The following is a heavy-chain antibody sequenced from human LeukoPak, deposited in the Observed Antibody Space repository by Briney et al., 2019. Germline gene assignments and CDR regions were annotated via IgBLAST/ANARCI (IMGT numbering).Heavy chain of an antibody. CDR3: ARDYCSSTSCLFDY. CDR2: INPNSGDT. CDR1: GYTFTSSA. J-gene: IGHJ4*02. Sequence: GASVKVSCKASGYTFTSSALNWVRQAPGQGLEWMGRINPNSGDTNYAQKFQGRVTMTRDTSISTAYMELSRLRSDDTAVYYCARDYCSSTSCLFDYWGQGALVTVSS. V-gene: IGHV1-2*06. D-gene: IGHD2-2*01.